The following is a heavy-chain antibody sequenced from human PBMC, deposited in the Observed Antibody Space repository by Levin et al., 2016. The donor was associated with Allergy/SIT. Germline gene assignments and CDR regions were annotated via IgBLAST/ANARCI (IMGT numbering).Heavy chain of an antibody. J-gene: IGHJ4*02. CDR3: ARELGSAFES. V-gene: IGHV1-2*02. CDR1: GYAFSGYY. CDR2: INPDSGGT. D-gene: IGHD3-16*01. Sequence: ASVKVSCKASGYAFSGYYMHWVRQAPGQGLEWMGWINPDSGGTDYAQKFQGRIAMTRDTSLNTAYVEVSSVTPDDTAVYFCARELGSAFESWGQGTLVTVSS.